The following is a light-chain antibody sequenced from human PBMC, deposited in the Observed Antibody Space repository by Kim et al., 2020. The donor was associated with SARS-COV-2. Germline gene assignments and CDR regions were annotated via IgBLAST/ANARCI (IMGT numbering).Light chain of an antibody. Sequence: PAPPSCGTSHGLRYSNGSSCLAWYLQKPGQSPQVLIYLGSSRASGVPERFSGSGSGTNFTLKISRVEAEDVGVYYCVQALQIPRTFGQGTKVDIK. J-gene: IGKJ1*01. CDR2: LGS. V-gene: IGKV2-28*01. CDR1: HGLRYSNGSSC. CDR3: VQALQIPRT.